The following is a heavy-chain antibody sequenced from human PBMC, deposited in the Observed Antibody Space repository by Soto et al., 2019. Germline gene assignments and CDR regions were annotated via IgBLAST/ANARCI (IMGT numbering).Heavy chain of an antibody. J-gene: IGHJ6*02. D-gene: IGHD3-16*01. CDR3: ERGGYYDTSWGKLSHYGLDV. CDR2: ISPYNDYT. Sequence: QVQLAQSANEVKKPGASVRVSCKSAGYTFIMYGIAWVRQAPGQGLEWMGWISPYNDYTVYAQKFQGRVSMTADTYTKTVYMNMRRLKSDDTAVYYCERGGYYDTSWGKLSHYGLDVWGQGTSVSVSS. V-gene: IGHV1-18*01. CDR1: GYTFIMYG.